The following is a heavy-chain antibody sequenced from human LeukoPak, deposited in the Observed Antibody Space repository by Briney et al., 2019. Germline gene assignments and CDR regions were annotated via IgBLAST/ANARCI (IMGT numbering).Heavy chain of an antibody. Sequence: SETLSLTCTVSGGSISSYYWGWIRQPPGKGLEWIGSIYHSGSTYYNPSLKSRVTISVDTSKNQFSLKLSSVTAADTAVYYCARGLGELANWFDPWGQGTLVTVS. V-gene: IGHV4-38-2*02. CDR3: ARGLGELANWFDP. D-gene: IGHD3-16*01. CDR2: IYHSGST. J-gene: IGHJ5*02. CDR1: GGSISSYY.